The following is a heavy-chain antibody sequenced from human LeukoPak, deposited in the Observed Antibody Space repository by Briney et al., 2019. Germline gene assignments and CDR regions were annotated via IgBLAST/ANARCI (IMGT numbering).Heavy chain of an antibody. CDR3: AKQRGSFKGAHDY. J-gene: IGHJ4*02. D-gene: IGHD1-26*01. V-gene: IGHV3-23*01. CDR1: GFTFSTYA. CDR2: ISGGGGTT. Sequence: PGGSLRLSCAAAGFTFSTYAMSWVRQAPGKGLEWVSGISGGGGTTDYVDSVKGRFTISRDKSKNTLYLQMNSLRAEDTAVYYCAKQRGSFKGAHDYWGQGTLVTVSS.